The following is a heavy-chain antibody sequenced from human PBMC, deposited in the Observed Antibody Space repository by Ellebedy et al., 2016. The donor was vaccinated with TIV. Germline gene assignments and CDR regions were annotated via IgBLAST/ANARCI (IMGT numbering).Heavy chain of an antibody. CDR1: GFTFSSYA. V-gene: IGHV3-23*01. D-gene: IGHD1-26*01. Sequence: GESLKISXAASGFTFSSYAMSWVRQAPGKGLEWVSAISGSGGSTYYADSVKGRFTISRDNSKNTLYLQMNSLRAEDTAVYYCAKTGYSGSYYDYYGMDVWGQGTTVTVSS. CDR3: AKTGYSGSYYDYYGMDV. J-gene: IGHJ6*02. CDR2: ISGSGGST.